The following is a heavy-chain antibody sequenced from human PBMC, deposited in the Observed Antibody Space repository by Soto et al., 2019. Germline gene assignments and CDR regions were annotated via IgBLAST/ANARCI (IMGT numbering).Heavy chain of an antibody. J-gene: IGHJ4*02. CDR1: GFTFRTYA. Sequence: PXESLRLFCGASGFTFRTYARHWVRQAPGKGLEWVAVISYDVSNKYYADFVKGRFTISRDNSKNTLYLQMTSLRPEDTAIYFCARHNGEWELLTGLGYWGQGTLVIVSS. V-gene: IGHV3-30-3*01. CDR3: ARHNGEWELLTGLGY. CDR2: ISYDVSNK. D-gene: IGHD1-26*01.